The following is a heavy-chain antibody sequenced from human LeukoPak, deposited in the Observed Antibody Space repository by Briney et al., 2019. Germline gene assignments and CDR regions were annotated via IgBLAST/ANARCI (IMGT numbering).Heavy chain of an antibody. V-gene: IGHV4-59*01. CDR2: IYYSGST. CDR3: ARLNYEELYYYGMDV. J-gene: IGHJ6*02. D-gene: IGHD4-11*01. CDR1: GGSISSYY. Sequence: PSETLSLTCTVSGGSISSYYWSWIRQPPGKGLEWIGYIYYSGSTNYNPSLKSRVTISVDTSKNQFSLTLSSVTAADTAVYYCARLNYEELYYYGMDVWGQGTTVTVSS.